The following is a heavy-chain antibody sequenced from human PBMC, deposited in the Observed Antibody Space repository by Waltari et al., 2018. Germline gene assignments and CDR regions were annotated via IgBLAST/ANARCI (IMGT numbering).Heavy chain of an antibody. V-gene: IGHV3-43*02. CDR3: SRGDPEGQLITYYYGLDS. CDR2: LSWDGDNT. J-gene: IGHJ6*02. Sequence: EVQLVESGGGLVKPGGSLRLSCAASGFTFDDYAMNWVRQAPGKGLEWVSRLSWDGDNTYDADSVKGRFTISRDNAKNTLYLQMDRLRAEETALYYCSRGDPEGQLITYYYGLDSWGQGVVVTVSS. CDR1: GFTFDDYA. D-gene: IGHD3-16*01.